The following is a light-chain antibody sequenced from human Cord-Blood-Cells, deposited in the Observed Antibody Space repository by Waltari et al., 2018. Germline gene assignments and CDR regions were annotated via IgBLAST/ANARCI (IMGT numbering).Light chain of an antibody. V-gene: IGLV2-23*01. CDR3: CSYAGSYV. Sequence: QSALTQPPSVSGPPGQSLTISCTGTRSDVGRYKLFSWYQQNPGTPPKLSIYEGSNRPSGVSNRFSGSKTGNTATLTISGLQAEDEAYYYCCSYAGSYVFGTGTKVTVL. CDR2: EGS. J-gene: IGLJ1*01. CDR1: RSDVGRYKL.